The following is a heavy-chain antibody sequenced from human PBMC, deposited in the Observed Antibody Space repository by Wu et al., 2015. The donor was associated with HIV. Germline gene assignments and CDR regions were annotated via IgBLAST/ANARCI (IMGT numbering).Heavy chain of an antibody. D-gene: IGHD1-1*01. CDR1: GYTFTSYD. CDR2: MNPNSGTT. CDR3: ARDLFSAQIGTDYYYYYYMDV. V-gene: IGHV1-8*01. J-gene: IGHJ6*03. Sequence: QVQLVQSGAEVKKPGASVKVSCKVSGYTFTSYDINWVRQATGQGLEWMGWMNPNSGTTGYAQKFQGRVTMTRNTSISTAYMELSSLRSEDTAVYYCARDLFSAQIGTDYYYYYYMDVWGKGPRSPSP.